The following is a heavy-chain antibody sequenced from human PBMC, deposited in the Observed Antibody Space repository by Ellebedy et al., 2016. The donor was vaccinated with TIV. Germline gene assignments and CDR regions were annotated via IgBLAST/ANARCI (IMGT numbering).Heavy chain of an antibody. CDR2: MNQDGSQK. Sequence: GESLKISCAASGFSFSSYWMSWVRQAPGKGLEWVANMNQDGSQKYYVDSVKGRFTISRDNAKNSLYLQMNSLRIEGTAVYYCARDGSYGDFRSPSHAFEIWGQGTTVAVSS. J-gene: IGHJ3*02. CDR1: GFSFSSYW. D-gene: IGHD4-17*01. CDR3: ARDGSYGDFRSPSHAFEI. V-gene: IGHV3-7*01.